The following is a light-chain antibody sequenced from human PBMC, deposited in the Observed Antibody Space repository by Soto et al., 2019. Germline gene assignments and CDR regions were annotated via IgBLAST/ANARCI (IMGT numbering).Light chain of an antibody. CDR2: DAS. J-gene: IGKJ5*01. Sequence: EIVLTQSPATLSLSPGERANISCRASQSVTTYLAWYQQKPGQAPRLLIYDASDRATGIPARFSGSGSGTDFTLTISSLEPEDFAVYYCQQRSNWPPSITFGQGTRLGIK. V-gene: IGKV3-11*01. CDR3: QQRSNWPPSIT. CDR1: QSVTTY.